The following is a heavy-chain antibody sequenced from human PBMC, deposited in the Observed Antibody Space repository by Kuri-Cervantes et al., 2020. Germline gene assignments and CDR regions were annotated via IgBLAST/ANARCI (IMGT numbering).Heavy chain of an antibody. D-gene: IGHD6-6*01. CDR2: IYTSGST. CDR1: GGSISSYY. J-gene: IGHJ4*02. CDR3: AREPPSSNYLDY. Sequence: GSLRLSCTVSGGSISSYYWSWIRQPAGKGLEWIGRIYTSGSTNYNPSLKSRVTISVDTSKNQFSLKLSSVTAADTAVYYCAREPPSSNYLDYWGQGTLVTVSS. V-gene: IGHV4-4*07.